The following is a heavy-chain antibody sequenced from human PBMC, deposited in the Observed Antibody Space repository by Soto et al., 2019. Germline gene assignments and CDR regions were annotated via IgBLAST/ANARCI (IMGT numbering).Heavy chain of an antibody. Sequence: QVQLVESGGGVVQPGRSLRLSCAASGFTFISYGMHWVRQAPGKGLEWVAFIWYDGSKKYYADSAKGRFTISRANANHTLNLQMNTLRAEDTAVHYCARDSGGIFDYWGQGTRVTVS. D-gene: IGHD5-12*01. CDR2: IWYDGSKK. V-gene: IGHV3-33*01. J-gene: IGHJ4*02. CDR3: ARDSGGIFDY. CDR1: GFTFISYG.